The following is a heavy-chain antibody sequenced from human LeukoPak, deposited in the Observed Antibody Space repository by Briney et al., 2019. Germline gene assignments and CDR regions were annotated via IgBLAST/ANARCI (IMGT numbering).Heavy chain of an antibody. CDR3: ARESGTTETSCFDY. J-gene: IGHJ4*02. CDR2: ISGSGGGT. CDR1: GFTFSSYA. V-gene: IGHV3-23*01. D-gene: IGHD1-1*01. Sequence: GGSLRLSCAASGFTFSSYAITWVRQAPEMGLEWVSAISGSGGGTYYADSVKGRFTISRDNSKNTLFLQMSSLRAEDTAVYYCARESGTTETSCFDYWGQGTLVTVSS.